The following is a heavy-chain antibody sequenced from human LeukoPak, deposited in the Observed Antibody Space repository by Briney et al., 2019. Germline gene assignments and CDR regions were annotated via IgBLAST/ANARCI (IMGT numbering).Heavy chain of an antibody. Sequence: HAGGSLRLSCVASGFTLSNHALTWVRQPPGKGLEWVSNLGGSGVPTNYANSVKGRFTISRDNSKNTLYLEMNSLGVDDTAIYCCAKCPSSLSCYGVRLDVWGQGTTVTVSS. V-gene: IGHV3-23*01. CDR1: GFTLSNHA. J-gene: IGHJ6*02. CDR2: LGGSGVPT. CDR3: AKCPSSLSCYGVRLDV. D-gene: IGHD2-2*01.